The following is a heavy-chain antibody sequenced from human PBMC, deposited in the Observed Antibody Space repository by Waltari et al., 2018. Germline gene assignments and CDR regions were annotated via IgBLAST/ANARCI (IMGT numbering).Heavy chain of an antibody. D-gene: IGHD5-12*01. J-gene: IGHJ3*02. Sequence: EVHLVASGGGLVQPGESLRLSCAASGFTFSTYNMNWVRQAPGKGLEWVSYIMSTTTTYYAVYVKGRLTISRDNAKNSLYLQMNSLRAEDAALYYCARGRNGYIQDVFDIWGQGTMVSVSS. V-gene: IGHV3-48*01. CDR1: GFTFSTYN. CDR2: IMSTTTT. CDR3: ARGRNGYIQDVFDI.